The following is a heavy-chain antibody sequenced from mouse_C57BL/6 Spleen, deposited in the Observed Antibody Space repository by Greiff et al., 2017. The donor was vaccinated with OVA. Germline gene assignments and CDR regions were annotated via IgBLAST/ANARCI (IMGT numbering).Heavy chain of an antibody. V-gene: IGHV1-50*01. J-gene: IGHJ1*03. CDR2: IDPSDSYT. Sequence: VQLQQPGAELVKPGASVKLSCKASGYTFTSYWMQWVKQRPGQGLEWIGEIDPSDSYTNYNQKFKGKATLTVDTSSSTAYMQLSSLTSEDSAVYYCARRSLGVFDVWGTGTTVTVSS. CDR1: GYTFTSYW. CDR3: ARRSLGVFDV.